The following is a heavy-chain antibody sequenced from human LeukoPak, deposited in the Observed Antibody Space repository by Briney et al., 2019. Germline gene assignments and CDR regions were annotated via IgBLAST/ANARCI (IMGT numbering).Heavy chain of an antibody. CDR1: GGSISSSSYY. CDR3: ARHVVIKSGWFDP. J-gene: IGHJ5*02. Sequence: SETLSLTCTVSGGSISSSSYYWGWIRQPPGKWLEWIGSIYYSGSTYYNPSLKSRVTISVDTSKNQFSLKLSSVTAADTAVYYCARHVVIKSGWFDPWGQGTLVTVSS. CDR2: IYYSGST. V-gene: IGHV4-39*01. D-gene: IGHD3-22*01.